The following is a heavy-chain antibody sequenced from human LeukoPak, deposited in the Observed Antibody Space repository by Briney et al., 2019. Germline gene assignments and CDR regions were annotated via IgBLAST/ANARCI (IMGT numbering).Heavy chain of an antibody. D-gene: IGHD6-13*01. CDR1: GFTFSSYS. J-gene: IGHJ4*02. Sequence: GGSLRLSCAASGFTFSSYSMNWVRQAPGKGLEWVSSIGSSSSYIYYADSVKGRFTISRDNAKNSLYLQMNSLRAEDTAVYYCARDLSSWYYFDYWGQGTLVTVSS. V-gene: IGHV3-21*01. CDR3: ARDLSSWYYFDY. CDR2: IGSSSSYI.